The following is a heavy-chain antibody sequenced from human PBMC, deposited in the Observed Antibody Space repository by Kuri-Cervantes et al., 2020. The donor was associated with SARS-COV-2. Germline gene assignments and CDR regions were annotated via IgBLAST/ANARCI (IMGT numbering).Heavy chain of an antibody. V-gene: IGHV3-13*01. Sequence: GGSLRLTCAASGFTFSSYDMHWIRQATGNGLEWVAAIGTAGDTYYPGSVKGRITISRENAKNSLYLQMNSLRAGEPAVYYCARDSRSPEGLGYYDAFDIWGQGTMVTVSS. D-gene: IGHD2-8*01. CDR3: ARDSRSPEGLGYYDAFDI. CDR1: GFTFSSYD. J-gene: IGHJ3*02. CDR2: IGTAGDT.